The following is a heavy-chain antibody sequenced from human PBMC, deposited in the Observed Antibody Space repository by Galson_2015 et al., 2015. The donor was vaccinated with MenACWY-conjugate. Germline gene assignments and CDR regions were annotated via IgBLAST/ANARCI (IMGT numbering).Heavy chain of an antibody. D-gene: IGHD2-2*01. Sequence: SVKVSCKASGYPFTAYFIHWVRQAPGQGLQWMGWIDPKSGGANYAQNFQVRVTMTRDTSISTAYVDLSSLRSDDTAVYYCTRDRHPPSAPFDYWGQGTLVTVSS. CDR3: TRDRHPPSAPFDY. J-gene: IGHJ4*02. V-gene: IGHV1-2*02. CDR2: IDPKSGGA. CDR1: GYPFTAYF.